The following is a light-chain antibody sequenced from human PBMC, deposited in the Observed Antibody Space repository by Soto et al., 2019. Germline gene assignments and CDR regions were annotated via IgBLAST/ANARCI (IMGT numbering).Light chain of an antibody. CDR2: EVT. J-gene: IGLJ3*02. CDR3: SSYTSSITWV. CDR1: SSDVGGYNY. Sequence: QSALTQPASVSGSPGKSITISCTGTSSDVGGYNYVSWFQQHPGKAPKLVIYEVTNRPSGVSDRFSGSKSVNTASLTISGLQAEDEADYYCSSYTSSITWVFGGGTKVTVL. V-gene: IGLV2-14*01.